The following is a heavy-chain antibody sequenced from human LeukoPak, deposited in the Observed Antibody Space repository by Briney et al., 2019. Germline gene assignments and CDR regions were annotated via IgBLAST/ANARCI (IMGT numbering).Heavy chain of an antibody. D-gene: IGHD3-22*01. J-gene: IGHJ5*02. V-gene: IGHV1-46*03. CDR3: ARDLGYYDSSGYSTHRYWFDP. CDR1: GYTFTSYY. Sequence: ASVKVSCEASGYTFTSYYMHWVRQAPGQGLEWMGIINPSGGSTSYAQKFQGRVTMTRDTSTSTVYMELSSLRSEDTAVYYCARDLGYYDSSGYSTHRYWFDPWGQGTLVTVSS. CDR2: INPSGGST.